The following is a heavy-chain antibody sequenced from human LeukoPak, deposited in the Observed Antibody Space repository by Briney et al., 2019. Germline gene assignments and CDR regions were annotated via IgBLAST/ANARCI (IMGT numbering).Heavy chain of an antibody. CDR1: GFTFSTYS. J-gene: IGHJ3*01. CDR2: ISTASSYI. V-gene: IGHV3-21*01. D-gene: IGHD3-10*01. Sequence: PGGSLRLSGAASGFTFSTYSMDWVRQAPGKGLECVSSISTASSYIYYADSVKGRFTISRDNAKNSLSLQMNSLRAEDTAVYYCARARSYYGSGPDVFDLWGQGTMVTVSS. CDR3: ARARSYYGSGPDVFDL.